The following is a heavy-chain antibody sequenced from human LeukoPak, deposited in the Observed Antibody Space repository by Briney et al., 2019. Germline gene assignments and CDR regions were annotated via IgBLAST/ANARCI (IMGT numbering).Heavy chain of an antibody. Sequence: SGGSLRLSCAASGFTFSSYSMNWVRQAPGKGLEWVSYISSSSSTIYYADSVKGRFTISRDNAKNSLYLQMNSLRAEDTAVYYCASPGSGSFYYYYGMDVWGQGTTVTVSS. CDR3: ASPGSGSFYYYYGMDV. J-gene: IGHJ6*02. V-gene: IGHV3-48*01. CDR1: GFTFSSYS. CDR2: ISSSSSTI. D-gene: IGHD3-10*01.